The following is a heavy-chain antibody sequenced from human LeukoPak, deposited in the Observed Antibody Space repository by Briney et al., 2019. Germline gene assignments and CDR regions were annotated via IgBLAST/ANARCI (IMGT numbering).Heavy chain of an antibody. J-gene: IGHJ3*02. V-gene: IGHV3-48*01. Sequence: GGSLRLSCAASGFTFSSYSMNWVRQAPGKGLEWVSYISSSSSTIYYADSVKGRFTISRDNSKNTLYLQMNSLRAEDTAVYYCAKEIVEIVRHAFDIWGQGTMVTVSS. D-gene: IGHD1-26*01. CDR3: AKEIVEIVRHAFDI. CDR1: GFTFSSYS. CDR2: ISSSSSTI.